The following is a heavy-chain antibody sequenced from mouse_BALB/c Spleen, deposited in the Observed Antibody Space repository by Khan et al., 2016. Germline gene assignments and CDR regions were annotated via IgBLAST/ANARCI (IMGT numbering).Heavy chain of an antibody. D-gene: IGHD1-1*01. CDR2: IHYSGNT. CDR3: VRCIYGRKYQKDYAMDY. V-gene: IGHV3-1*02. CDR1: GYSITSGYS. Sequence: EVQLQESGPDLVKPSQSLSLTCTVTGYSITSGYSWHWIRQFPGDKLEWMGYIHYSGNTNYNPSLKSRISITRDTFKNQFILQLNSVTTDDPASYYCVRCIYGRKYQKDYAMDYWGQGTSVTVSS. J-gene: IGHJ4*01.